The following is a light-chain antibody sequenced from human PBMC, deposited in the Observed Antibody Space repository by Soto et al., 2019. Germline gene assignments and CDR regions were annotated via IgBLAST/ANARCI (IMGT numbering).Light chain of an antibody. V-gene: IGKV3-20*01. CDR3: QQYGSSAWT. Sequence: ETVLTQSPGTLSLSPGERATLSCRASQSVNSSYLAWYQHKPGQAPRLLIYGASSRATGIPDRFSGSGSGTDFTLTISRLEPEDFAVYYCQQYGSSAWTLGQGTKVEIK. CDR2: GAS. J-gene: IGKJ1*01. CDR1: QSVNSSY.